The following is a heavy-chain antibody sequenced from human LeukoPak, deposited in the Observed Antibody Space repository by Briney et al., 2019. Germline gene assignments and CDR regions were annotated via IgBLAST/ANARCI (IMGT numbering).Heavy chain of an antibody. J-gene: IGHJ4*02. CDR1: GGSISTYY. D-gene: IGHD5-18*01. CDR3: ARGERGYSYGYHY. V-gene: IGHV4-59*01. Sequence: SETLSLTCTVSGGSISTYYWSWIRQPPGKGLEWIGYIYYSGSTNYNPSLKSRVTISVDTSKNQFSLKLSSVTAADTAVYYCARGERGYSYGYHYWGQGTLVTVSS. CDR2: IYYSGST.